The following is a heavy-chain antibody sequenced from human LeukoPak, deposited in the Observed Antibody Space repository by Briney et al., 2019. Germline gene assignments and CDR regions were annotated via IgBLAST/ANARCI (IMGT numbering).Heavy chain of an antibody. CDR3: AKDPTTTDVGG. CDR2: ISSSSSTI. D-gene: IGHD1-1*01. CDR1: GFTFSSYS. Sequence: GGSLRLSCAASGFTFSSYSMNWVRQAPGKGLEWVSYISSSSSTIYYADSVKGRFTISRDNSKNTLYLQMNSLRAEDTAVYYCAKDPTTTDVGGWGQGTLVTVSS. J-gene: IGHJ4*02. V-gene: IGHV3-48*01.